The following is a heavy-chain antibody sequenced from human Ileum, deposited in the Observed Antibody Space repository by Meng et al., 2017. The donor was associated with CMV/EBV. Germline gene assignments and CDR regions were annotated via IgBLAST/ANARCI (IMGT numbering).Heavy chain of an antibody. CDR2: IHIGGTT. CDR1: RDSISRNY. J-gene: IGHJ5*02. Sequence: QVQLQESGPSLVKPSAPLSLTCTGPRDSISRNYWNWIRQPAGKGLESIGRIHIGGTTDYHPSLKSRVTMSVDTSKNQLSLKLTSVTAADTAVYYCARFRIAALGNLFDPWGHGTLVTVSS. D-gene: IGHD6-13*01. CDR3: ARFRIAALGNLFDP. V-gene: IGHV4-4*07.